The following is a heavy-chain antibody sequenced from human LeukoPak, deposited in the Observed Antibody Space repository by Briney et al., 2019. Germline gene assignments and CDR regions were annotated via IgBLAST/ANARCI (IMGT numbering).Heavy chain of an antibody. CDR2: IDSDGSTT. CDR1: GFNFSTYW. J-gene: IGHJ3*02. Sequence: PGGSLRLSCAASGFNFSTYWMHWVRQGPGEGPVWVSRIDSDGSTTSYADSVKGRFTISRDNAKNTLNLQMNNLRAEDTALYYCVRDFKTSFEMWGQGTMVTVSS. CDR3: VRDFKTSFEM. V-gene: IGHV3-74*01.